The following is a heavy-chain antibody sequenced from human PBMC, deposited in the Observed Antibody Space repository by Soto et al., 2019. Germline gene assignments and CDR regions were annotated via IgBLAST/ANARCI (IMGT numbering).Heavy chain of an antibody. CDR2: VCYDGGNK. V-gene: IGHV3-33*01. CDR1: GFTFTGYG. CDR3: ARELYYDSSGYFYEGDDYYYYYGMDL. J-gene: IGHJ6*02. Sequence: QVQLVESGGGVVQPGRSLRLPCEASGFTFTGYGMHWFRQAPGKGLEWVAVVCYDGGNKYYADSVKGRSTISRDNSKNTLYLQVNSLRAEDTAVYYCARELYYDSSGYFYEGDDYYYYYGMDLWGQGTTVTVSS. D-gene: IGHD3-22*01.